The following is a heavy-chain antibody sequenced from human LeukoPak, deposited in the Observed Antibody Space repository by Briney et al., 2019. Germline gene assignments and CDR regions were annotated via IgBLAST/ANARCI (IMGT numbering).Heavy chain of an antibody. CDR1: GFTFSTYG. J-gene: IGHJ4*02. CDR2: ISSNGGST. CDR3: LKDQGGRGDY. Sequence: GGSLRLSCAASGFTFSTYGMHWVRQAPGKGLEYVSGISSNGGSTYYGNSVKGRFTISRDNSKNTLYLQMGSLRADDMAVYYCLKDQGGRGDYWGQGTLVTVSS. V-gene: IGHV3-64*01. D-gene: IGHD3-10*01.